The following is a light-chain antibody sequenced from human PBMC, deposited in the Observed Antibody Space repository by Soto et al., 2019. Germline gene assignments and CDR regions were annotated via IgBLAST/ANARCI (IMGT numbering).Light chain of an antibody. CDR3: MQATLFPRT. J-gene: IGKJ1*01. V-gene: IGKV2-24*01. CDR2: KIS. Sequence: DIVMTQTPLSSPVTLGQPASISCRSSQSLAHSDGNTYLSWLQQRPGQPPRLLIYKISNRLSGVPDRFSGSGAGTEFTLKISRVEAEDVGVYYCMQATLFPRTFGQGTKVEIK. CDR1: QSLAHSDGNTY.